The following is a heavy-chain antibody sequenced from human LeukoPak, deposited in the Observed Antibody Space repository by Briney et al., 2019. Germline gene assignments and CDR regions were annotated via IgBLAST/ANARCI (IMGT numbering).Heavy chain of an antibody. Sequence: GGSLRLSCAASGFTFSSYWMHWVRQAPGKGLVWVSRIKSDGSITNYADSVKGRFTISRDNVKNTLHLQMNSLSADDTAVYHCVRIASYSSGWYDYWGQGTLVTVSS. V-gene: IGHV3-74*01. CDR1: GFTFSSYW. D-gene: IGHD6-19*01. CDR3: VRIASYSSGWYDY. CDR2: IKSDGSIT. J-gene: IGHJ4*02.